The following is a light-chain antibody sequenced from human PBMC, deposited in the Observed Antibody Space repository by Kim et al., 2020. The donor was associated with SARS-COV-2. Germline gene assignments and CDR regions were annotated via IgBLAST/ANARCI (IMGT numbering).Light chain of an antibody. V-gene: IGLV3-19*01. CDR3: NSRDTSHFAI. CDR2: GKN. J-gene: IGLJ2*01. Sequence: SSELTQDPAVSVALGQTVRITCQGDSLRKYYATWYQQKPGQAPVLLISGKNNRPSGIPDRFSCSSSGNTASLTIAGAQAEDEADYYCNSRDTSHFAIFGGGTKLTVL. CDR1: SLRKYY.